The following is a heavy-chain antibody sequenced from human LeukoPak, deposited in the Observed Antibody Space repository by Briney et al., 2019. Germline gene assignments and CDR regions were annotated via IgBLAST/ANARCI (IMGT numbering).Heavy chain of an antibody. CDR2: INHSGST. CDR1: GFIFREYA. Sequence: PGGSLRLSCAASGFIFREYAMTWVRQAPGKGLEWIGEINHSGSTNYNPSLKSRVTISVDTSKNQFSLKLSSVTAADTAVYYCARVPYTPAAMREYYYYYGMDVWGQGTTVTVSS. J-gene: IGHJ6*02. V-gene: IGHV4-34*01. D-gene: IGHD2-2*01. CDR3: ARVPYTPAAMREYYYYYGMDV.